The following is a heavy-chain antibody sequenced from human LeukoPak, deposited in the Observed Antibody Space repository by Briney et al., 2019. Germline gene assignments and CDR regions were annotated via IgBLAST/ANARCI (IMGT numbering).Heavy chain of an antibody. J-gene: IGHJ4*02. Sequence: GASVKVTCKASGGTFSSYAISWVRQAPGQGLEWMGRIIPILGIANYAQKFQGRVTITADKSTSTAYMELSSLRSEDTAVYYCARDPGPYYYDSSGYFDYWGQGTLVTVSS. D-gene: IGHD3-22*01. CDR2: IIPILGIA. CDR1: GGTFSSYA. CDR3: ARDPGPYYYDSSGYFDY. V-gene: IGHV1-69*04.